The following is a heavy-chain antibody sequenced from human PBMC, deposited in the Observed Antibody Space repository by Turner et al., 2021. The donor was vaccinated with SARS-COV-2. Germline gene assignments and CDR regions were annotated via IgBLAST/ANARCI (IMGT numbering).Heavy chain of an antibody. CDR1: GGTFSSYA. CDR3: ARDSNNRDYYESSGYYSFDY. Sequence: QVQLVQSGAEVKKPGSSVKVSCKPSGGTFSSYAISWVRQAPGQGLEWMGWISAYNGYTNYAQKLQGRVTMTTDTSTSTAYMELGSLRSDDTAVYYCARDSNNRDYYESSGYYSFDYWGQGTLVTVSS. V-gene: IGHV1-18*01. J-gene: IGHJ4*02. CDR2: ISAYNGYT. D-gene: IGHD3-22*01.